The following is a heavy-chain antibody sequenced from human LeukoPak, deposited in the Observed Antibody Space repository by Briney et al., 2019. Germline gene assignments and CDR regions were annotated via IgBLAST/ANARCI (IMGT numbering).Heavy chain of an antibody. V-gene: IGHV1-46*01. D-gene: IGHD3-22*01. CDR3: ARDAYDSSGYGWFDP. J-gene: IGHJ5*02. CDR2: INPSGGST. Sequence: ASVKVSCKASGYTFTSYYMHWVRQAPGQGLEWMGIINPSGGSTSYAQKFQGRVTMTRDMSTSTVYIELSSLRSEDTAVYYCARDAYDSSGYGWFDPWGQGTLITVSS. CDR1: GYTFTSYY.